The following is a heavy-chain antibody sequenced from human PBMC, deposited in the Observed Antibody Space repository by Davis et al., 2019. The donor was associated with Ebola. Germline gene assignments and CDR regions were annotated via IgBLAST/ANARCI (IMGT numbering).Heavy chain of an antibody. CDR1: GGSFSGYY. D-gene: IGHD5-18*01. J-gene: IGHJ6*02. Sequence: MPSETLSLTCAVYGGSFSGYYWSWIRQHPGKGLEWIGYIYYSGSTYYNPSLKSRVTISVDTSKNQFSLKLSSVTAADTAVYYCARDRRYEDTAMFMYIHYYGMDVWGQGTTVTVSS. V-gene: IGHV4-31*11. CDR3: ARDRRYEDTAMFMYIHYYGMDV. CDR2: IYYSGST.